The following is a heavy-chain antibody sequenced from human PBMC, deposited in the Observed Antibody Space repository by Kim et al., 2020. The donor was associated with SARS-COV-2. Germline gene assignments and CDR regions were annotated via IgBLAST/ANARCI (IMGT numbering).Heavy chain of an antibody. D-gene: IGHD2-15*01. J-gene: IGHJ6*02. Sequence: GGSLRLSCAASGFTFSNAWMSWVRQAPGKGLEWVGRIKSKTDGGTTYYAAPVKGRFTISRDDSKNTLYLQMNSLKTEDTAVYYCTIEYCSGGSCYSYYYGMDVWGQGTTVTVSS. CDR1: GFTFSNAW. CDR3: TIEYCSGGSCYSYYYGMDV. V-gene: IGHV3-15*01. CDR2: IKSKTDGGTT.